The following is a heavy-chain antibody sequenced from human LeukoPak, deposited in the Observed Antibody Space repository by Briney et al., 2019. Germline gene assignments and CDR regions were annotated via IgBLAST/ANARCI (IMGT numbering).Heavy chain of an antibody. V-gene: IGHV3-23*01. CDR2: ISGSGGST. J-gene: IGHJ4*02. CDR1: GFTVSSNY. D-gene: IGHD2-15*01. Sequence: GGSLRLSCAASGFTVSSNYMSWVRQAPGKGLEWVSAISGSGGSTYYADSVKGRFTISRDNSKNTLYLQMNSLRAEDTAVYYCAKTPWVPRYFDYWGQGTLVTVSS. CDR3: AKTPWVPRYFDY.